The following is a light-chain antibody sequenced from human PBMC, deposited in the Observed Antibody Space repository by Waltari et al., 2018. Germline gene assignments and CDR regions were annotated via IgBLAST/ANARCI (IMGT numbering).Light chain of an antibody. CDR2: EVS. Sequence: QSALTQPASVSGSPGQSITISCPGTSRDVGSYNLVSWYQQHPGEAPKLMIYEVSKRPSVVSKRFSGSKSRNTAYLTVSGLQAEDEADYYCCSYAGSSTFVFGGGTKLTVL. CDR3: CSYAGSSTFV. V-gene: IGLV2-23*02. J-gene: IGLJ2*01. CDR1: SRDVGSYNL.